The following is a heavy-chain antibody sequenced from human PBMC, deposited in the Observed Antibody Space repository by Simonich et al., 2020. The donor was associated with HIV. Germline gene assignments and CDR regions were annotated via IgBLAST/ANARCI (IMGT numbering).Heavy chain of an antibody. Sequence: QLLLQESGPGLVKPSETLSLTCSVSGGSISSNNYYWGWIRQPPGKGLEWIGSIYYTGSTQYKPSLKRRVTISVDTSKNQVSLKLSSVTAADTAVYYCARLPRSGTTMKAFDIWGQGTMVTVSS. V-gene: IGHV4-39*01. CDR3: ARLPRSGTTMKAFDI. D-gene: IGHD3-3*01. J-gene: IGHJ3*02. CDR1: GGSISSNNYY. CDR2: IYYTGST.